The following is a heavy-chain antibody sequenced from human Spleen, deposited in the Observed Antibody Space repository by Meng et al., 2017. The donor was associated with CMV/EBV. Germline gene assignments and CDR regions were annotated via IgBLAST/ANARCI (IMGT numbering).Heavy chain of an antibody. CDR3: ARDCDRYYYYGMDV. CDR1: GYTFTGYY. V-gene: IGHV1-2*02. CDR2: INPNSGGT. J-gene: IGHJ6*02. Sequence: ASVKVSCKASGYTFTGYYMHWVRQAPGQGLEWMGWINPNSGGTNYAQKFQGRVTMTRDTSISTAYMELSGLRSDDTAVYYCARDCDRYYYYGMDVWGQGTTVTVSS. D-gene: IGHD2-21*01.